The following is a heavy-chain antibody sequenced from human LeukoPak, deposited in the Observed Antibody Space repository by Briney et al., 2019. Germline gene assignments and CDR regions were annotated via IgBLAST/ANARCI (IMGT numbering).Heavy chain of an antibody. CDR2: ISGSGGST. CDR1: GFTFSSYA. J-gene: IGHJ4*02. Sequence: PGGSLRLSCAASGFTFSSYAMSWVRQAPGTGLEWVSAISGSGGSTYYADSVKGRFTISRDNSKNTLYLQMNSLRAEDTAVYYCAKDNFRGISPQDYWGQGTLVTVSS. V-gene: IGHV3-23*01. CDR3: AKDNFRGISPQDY. D-gene: IGHD3-16*01.